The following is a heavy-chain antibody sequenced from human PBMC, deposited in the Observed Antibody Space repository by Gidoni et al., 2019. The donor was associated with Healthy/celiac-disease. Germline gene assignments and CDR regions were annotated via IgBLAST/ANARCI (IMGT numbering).Heavy chain of an antibody. CDR3: ARGLGRLYDFWSGYFSGWFDP. D-gene: IGHD3-3*01. CDR2: IYYSGST. V-gene: IGHV4-59*01. Sequence: QVQLQESGPGLVKPSETLSLTCTVSGGSISSYYWSWIRQPPGKGLEWIGYIYYSGSTNYNPSLKSRVTISVDTSKNQFSLKLSSVTAADTAVYYCARGLGRLYDFWSGYFSGWFDPWGQGTLVTVSS. CDR1: GGSISSYY. J-gene: IGHJ5*02.